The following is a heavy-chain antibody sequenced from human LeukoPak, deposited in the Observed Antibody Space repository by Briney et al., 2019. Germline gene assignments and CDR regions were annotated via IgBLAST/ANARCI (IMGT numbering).Heavy chain of an antibody. CDR3: AKVGSGSCY. CDR1: GLTFSRYV. Sequence: TGRSLRLSCAASGLTFSRYVMHWARQAPGKGLEWVAVISYDGSNKYYADSVKGRFTISRDNSKNTLYLHLNSLRAEDTAVYYCAKVGSGSCYWGQGTLVTVSS. V-gene: IGHV3-30-3*01. D-gene: IGHD1-26*01. J-gene: IGHJ4*02. CDR2: ISYDGSNK.